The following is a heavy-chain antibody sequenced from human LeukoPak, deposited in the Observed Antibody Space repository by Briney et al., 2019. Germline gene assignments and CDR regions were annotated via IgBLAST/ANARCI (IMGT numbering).Heavy chain of an antibody. CDR3: AREADPILTQSPGAFDI. J-gene: IGHJ3*02. Sequence: GGSLRLSCAASGFTFSGYWMSWVRQAPGKGLEWVANIKQDGSEKYYVDSVKGRFTISRDNAKNSLYLQMNSLRAEDTAVYYCAREADPILTQSPGAFDIWGQGTMVTVSS. D-gene: IGHD3-9*01. CDR1: GFTFSGYW. CDR2: IKQDGSEK. V-gene: IGHV3-7*01.